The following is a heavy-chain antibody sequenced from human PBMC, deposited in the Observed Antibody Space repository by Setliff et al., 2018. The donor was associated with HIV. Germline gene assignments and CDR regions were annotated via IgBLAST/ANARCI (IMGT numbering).Heavy chain of an antibody. V-gene: IGHV3-53*01. CDR2: IYSGGAK. Sequence: PGGSLRLSCVVSGFTVSRTYVNWVRQAPGKGLEWVSVIYSGGAKYYADSLKGRLSISRDNSKNILYLQMHDLTAEDSALYYCARETGQFLLWGPGTLVTVSS. CDR1: GFTVSRTY. CDR3: ARETGQFLL. D-gene: IGHD2-21*01. J-gene: IGHJ4*02.